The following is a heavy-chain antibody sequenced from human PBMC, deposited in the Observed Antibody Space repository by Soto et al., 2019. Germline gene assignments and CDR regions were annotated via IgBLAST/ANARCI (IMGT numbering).Heavy chain of an antibody. CDR3: ARNGYTYGLDV. V-gene: IGHV4-31*03. J-gene: IGHJ6*02. CDR2: IYYNGEWLGNMYYSGTT. D-gene: IGHD3-16*02. CDR1: GGSITSNGYY. Sequence: QVQLQESGPGLVKPSQTLSLTCTVSGGSITSNGYYWSWIRQHPGKGLEWIGYIYYNGEWLGNMYYSGTTFYNPSLKSRVSISVDTSANQFSLKLNSVTAADTAVYFCARNGYTYGLDVWGQGTTVTVSS.